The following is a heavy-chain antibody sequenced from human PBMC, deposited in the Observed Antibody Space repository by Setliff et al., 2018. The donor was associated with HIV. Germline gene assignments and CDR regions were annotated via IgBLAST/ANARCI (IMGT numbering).Heavy chain of an antibody. V-gene: IGHV4-38-2*02. Sequence: SETLSLTCTVSGYSISSGYYWGFIRQPPGKGLEWIGSIFHSGSTYYNPSLKSRVTMSVDTSENQFSLKLSSVTAADTAVYYCARDLGPQFDYWGQGTLVTVSS. CDR1: GYSISSGYY. CDR2: IFHSGST. D-gene: IGHD3-16*01. J-gene: IGHJ4*02. CDR3: ARDLGPQFDY.